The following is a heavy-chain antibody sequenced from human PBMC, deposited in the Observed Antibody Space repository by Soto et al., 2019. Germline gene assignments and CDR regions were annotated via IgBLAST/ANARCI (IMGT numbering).Heavy chain of an antibody. Sequence: PSETLSLTGTVCGGSITSYYCSWIRQPPWKGLEWIGYIHNSGSTSYNPSLQSRVTISADVSKNQFSLDLRSVTAADTAVYYCARRWSGTDYWGHGTLVAFSS. CDR1: GGSITSYY. V-gene: IGHV4-59*01. CDR2: IHNSGST. CDR3: ARRWSGTDY. D-gene: IGHD3-10*01. J-gene: IGHJ4*01.